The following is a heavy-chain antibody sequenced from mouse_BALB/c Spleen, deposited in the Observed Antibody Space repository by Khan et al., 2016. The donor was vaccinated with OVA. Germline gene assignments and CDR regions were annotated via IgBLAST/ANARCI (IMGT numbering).Heavy chain of an antibody. J-gene: IGHJ3*01. CDR3: ASSNYYCSNSWFAY. Sequence: VQLQQSGPELVKPGASMKISCKTSGYSFTDYTMNWVKQSHGKNLEWIGLINPYNGGTTYNQKFKGKATLTVDKSSSTAYMELLSLTSEDSAVYYCASSNYYCSNSWFAYWGQGTLVTVSS. D-gene: IGHD1-1*01. V-gene: IGHV1-18*01. CDR2: INPYNGGT. CDR1: GYSFTDYT.